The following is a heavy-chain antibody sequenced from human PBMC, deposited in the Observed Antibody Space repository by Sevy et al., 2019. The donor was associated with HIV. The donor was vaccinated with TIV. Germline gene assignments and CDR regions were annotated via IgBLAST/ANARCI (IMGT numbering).Heavy chain of an antibody. V-gene: IGHV3-53*01. CDR1: GFTVSSNY. CDR2: IYSGGST. CDR3: ARDHDYGDYYFDY. J-gene: IGHJ4*02. Sequence: GGSLRLSCAASGFTVSSNYMSWVRQAPGKGLEWVSVIYSGGSTYYADSVKGRFTISSDNSKNTLYLQMNSLRAEDTAVYYCARDHDYGDYYFDYWGQGTLVTVSS. D-gene: IGHD4-17*01.